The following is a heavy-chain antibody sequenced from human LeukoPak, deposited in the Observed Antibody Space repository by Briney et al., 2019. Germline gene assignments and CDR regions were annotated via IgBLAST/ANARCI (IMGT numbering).Heavy chain of an antibody. V-gene: IGHV3-7*05. J-gene: IGHJ6*02. Sequence: PGGSLRLSCAASGFTFSSYWMSWVRQAPGKGLQWVANIKEDGSEKDYVDSMKGRFTISRDNAKNSLYLQMNSLRAEDTAVYYCAKTPYAYYYYGLDVWGQGTTVTASS. CDR1: GFTFSSYW. CDR3: AKTPYAYYYYGLDV. CDR2: IKEDGSEK. D-gene: IGHD4-17*01.